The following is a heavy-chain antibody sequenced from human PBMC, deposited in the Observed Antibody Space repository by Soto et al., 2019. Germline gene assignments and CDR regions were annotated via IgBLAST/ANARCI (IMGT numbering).Heavy chain of an antibody. D-gene: IGHD6-19*01. V-gene: IGHV3-33*01. CDR2: IWYDGSNK. CDR1: GFTFSSYD. CDR3: ARSFRQWLVDS. Sequence: VGSLRLSCAASGFTFSSYDMHWVRQAPGKGLEWVAIIWYDGSNKHYADSVKGRFTISRDNSKNTLYLEVNSLRADDAAVYYCARSFRQWLVDSWGQGALVTVSS. J-gene: IGHJ4*02.